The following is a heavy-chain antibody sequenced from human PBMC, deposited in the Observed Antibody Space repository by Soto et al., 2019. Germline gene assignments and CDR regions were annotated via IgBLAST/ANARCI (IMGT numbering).Heavy chain of an antibody. Sequence: QAQLVQSGAEVRKPGASVKVSCKASGYTFYSHSISWVRQAPGQGIEWMGRINADKGNTQYAQKFRGRVTMTTDTSTTTVYMELTNLRSDDTAVYYCARCIQGDYYYGMDVWGQGTTVTVSS. V-gene: IGHV1-18*01. CDR2: INADKGNT. CDR3: ARCIQGDYYYGMDV. J-gene: IGHJ6*02. CDR1: GYTFYSHS. D-gene: IGHD5-18*01.